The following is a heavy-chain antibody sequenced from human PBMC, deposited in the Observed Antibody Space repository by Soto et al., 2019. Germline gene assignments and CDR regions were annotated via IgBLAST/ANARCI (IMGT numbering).Heavy chain of an antibody. J-gene: IGHJ4*02. CDR3: ARGITIFGVVPG. Sequence: ASVKVSCKASGYSFTRYYMLWVRQATGQGLEWMGWMNPNSGNTGYAQKFQGRVTMTRNTSISTAYMELSSLRSEDTAVYYCARGITIFGVVPGWGQGTLVTVSS. V-gene: IGHV1-8*02. D-gene: IGHD3-3*01. CDR2: MNPNSGNT. CDR1: GYSFTRYY.